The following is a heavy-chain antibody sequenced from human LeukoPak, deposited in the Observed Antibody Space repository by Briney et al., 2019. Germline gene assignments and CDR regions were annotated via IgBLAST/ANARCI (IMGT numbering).Heavy chain of an antibody. V-gene: IGHV3-53*01. CDR1: GFTVSSHH. CDR2: IHGGGST. D-gene: IGHD6-13*01. J-gene: IGHJ4*02. CDR3: ARETDSRF. Sequence: PGGSLRLSCVASGFTVSSHHMHWVRQAPGKGLEWVSVIHGGGSTDYADSVKGRFTLSRDNSKNTLYLQMNSLRVEDTAVYYCARETDSRFWGQGTLVTVSS.